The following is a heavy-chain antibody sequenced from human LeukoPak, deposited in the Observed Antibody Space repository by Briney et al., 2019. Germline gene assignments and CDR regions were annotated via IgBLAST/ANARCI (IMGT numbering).Heavy chain of an antibody. Sequence: ASVKVSCKASGYTFTSYGISWVRQAPGQGLEWMGWISAYNGNTNYAQKLQGRVTMTTDTSTSTAYMELRSLRSDDTAVYYCARRYCSSTSCSVYYFGYWGQGTLVTVSS. J-gene: IGHJ4*02. D-gene: IGHD2-2*01. CDR2: ISAYNGNT. CDR1: GYTFTSYG. CDR3: ARRYCSSTSCSVYYFGY. V-gene: IGHV1-18*01.